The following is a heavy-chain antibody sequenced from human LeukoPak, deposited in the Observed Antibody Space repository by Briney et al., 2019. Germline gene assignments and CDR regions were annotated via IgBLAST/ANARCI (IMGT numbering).Heavy chain of an antibody. V-gene: IGHV3-9*01. CDR2: ISWNSGSI. J-gene: IGHJ4*02. CDR1: GFTFDDYA. CDR3: AKTSGGSYYVDPYYFDY. Sequence: GRSLRLSCAASGFTFDDYAMHWVRQAPGKGLEWVSGISWNSGSIGYADSVKGRFTISRDNSKNTLYLQMNSLRAEDTAVYYCAKTSGGSYYVDPYYFDYWGQGTLVTVSS. D-gene: IGHD1-26*01.